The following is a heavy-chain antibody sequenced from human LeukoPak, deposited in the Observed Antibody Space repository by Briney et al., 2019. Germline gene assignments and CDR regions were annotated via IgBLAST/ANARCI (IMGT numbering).Heavy chain of an antibody. V-gene: IGHV1-46*01. CDR3: ARSGSHYYDSSGYCDY. D-gene: IGHD3-22*01. J-gene: IGHJ4*02. CDR1: GYTFTSFY. CDR2: INPSGGTT. Sequence: ASVKVSCKASGYTFTSFYMHWVRQAPGQGLEGMGIINPSGGTTTYAQKFQGRVTMTRDTSTSTVYMELSSLRSEDTAVYYCARSGSHYYDSSGYCDYWGQGTLVTVSS.